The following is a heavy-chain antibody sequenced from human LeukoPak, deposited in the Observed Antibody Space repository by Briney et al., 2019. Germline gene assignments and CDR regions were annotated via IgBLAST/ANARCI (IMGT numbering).Heavy chain of an antibody. V-gene: IGHV4-39*07. D-gene: IGHD1-26*01. CDR1: GGSISGSDYY. J-gene: IGHJ4*02. CDR2: IYYSGRT. CDR3: ASERGGSYFFDY. Sequence: SETLSLTCTVSGGSISGSDYYWGWIRQPPGKGLEWIGSIYYSGRTFYNPSLKSRVAISVDTSKNQFSLKLSSVTAADTAVYYCASERGGSYFFDYWGQGTLVTVSS.